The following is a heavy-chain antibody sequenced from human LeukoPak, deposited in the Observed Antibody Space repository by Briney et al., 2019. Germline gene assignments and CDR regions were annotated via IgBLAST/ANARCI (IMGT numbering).Heavy chain of an antibody. CDR3: ARGDYNYVWGSYRPFDY. Sequence: PGGSLRLSCAASGFTFSDYYMSWIRQAPGKGLEWVSYISSSGCTIYYADSVKGRFTISRDNAKNSLYLQMNSLRAEDTALYYCARGDYNYVWGSYRPFDYWGQGTLVTVSS. V-gene: IGHV3-11*04. CDR2: ISSSGCTI. D-gene: IGHD3-16*02. J-gene: IGHJ4*02. CDR1: GFTFSDYY.